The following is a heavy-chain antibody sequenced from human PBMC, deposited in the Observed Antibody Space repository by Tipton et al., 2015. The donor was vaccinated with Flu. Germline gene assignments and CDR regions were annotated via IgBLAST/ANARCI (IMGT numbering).Heavy chain of an antibody. Sequence: LVKPTETLTLTCTFSGFSLSTSGVGVGWIRQPPGKGLEWIGYIYYSGSTNYNPSLKSRVTISVDTSKNQFSLKLSSVTAADTAVYYCARDGGDAFDIWGQGTMVTVSS. D-gene: IGHD3-3*01. J-gene: IGHJ3*02. CDR3: ARDGGDAFDI. CDR1: GFSLSTSGVG. V-gene: IGHV4-61*08. CDR2: IYYSGST.